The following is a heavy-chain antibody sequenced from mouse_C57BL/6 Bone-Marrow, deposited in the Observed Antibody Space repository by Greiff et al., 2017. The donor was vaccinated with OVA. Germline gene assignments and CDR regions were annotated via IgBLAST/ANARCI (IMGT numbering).Heavy chain of an antibody. CDR1: GYAFSSSW. V-gene: IGHV1-82*01. CDR3: ARESNYVGWFAY. CDR2: IYPGDGDT. J-gene: IGHJ3*01. D-gene: IGHD2-5*01. Sequence: VQLQQSGPELVKPGASVKISCKASGYAFSSSWMNWVKQRPGQGLEWIGRIYPGDGDTNYNGKFKGKATLTADKSSSTAYMQLSSLTSEDSAVYFCARESNYVGWFAYWGQGTLVTVSA.